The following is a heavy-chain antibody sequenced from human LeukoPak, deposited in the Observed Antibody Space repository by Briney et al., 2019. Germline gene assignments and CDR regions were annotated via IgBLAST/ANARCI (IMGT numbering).Heavy chain of an antibody. J-gene: IGHJ4*02. D-gene: IGHD6-13*01. CDR3: ARGPSSNWSGLDF. CDR1: GLSFSGHW. Sequence: GGSLRLSCAASGLSFSGHWMHWARQLPGKGLVWVSRISPTGSTTSYADSVKGRFTVSRDNAKNIPYLQVNNPRAEDTAVYYCARGPSSNWSGLDFWGQGTLLTVSS. V-gene: IGHV3-74*01. CDR2: ISPTGSTT.